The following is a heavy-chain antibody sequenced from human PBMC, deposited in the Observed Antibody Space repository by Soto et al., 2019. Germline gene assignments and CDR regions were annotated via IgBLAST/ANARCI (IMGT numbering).Heavy chain of an antibody. J-gene: IGHJ4*02. D-gene: IGHD4-17*01. CDR3: ARENGDFDY. CDR2: LTPNNGDT. V-gene: IGHV1-8*01. Sequence: QVQLVQSGVEVKKPGASVKVSCKAAGYTFTNYDINWVRQASGQGLEWMGWLTPNNGDTGIAEKFRGRLTMTRNTSISTAYMELSSLRSEDSAVYYCARENGDFDYWGQGSQVNVSS. CDR1: GYTFTNYD.